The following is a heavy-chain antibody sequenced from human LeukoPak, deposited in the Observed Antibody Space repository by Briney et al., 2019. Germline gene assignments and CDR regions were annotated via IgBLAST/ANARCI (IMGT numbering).Heavy chain of an antibody. V-gene: IGHV3-30*03. CDR3: ARDNTWSLDY. Sequence: GKSLRLSCTASRFTFSRYGIHWVRQAPGKGLEWLAHMSPDGIHEFYADSVKGRFTISRDSSRDTMYLQMDSLRAEDTAVYYCARDNTWSLDYWGQGTLVTVSS. CDR2: MSPDGIHE. J-gene: IGHJ4*02. D-gene: IGHD2/OR15-2a*01. CDR1: RFTFSRYG.